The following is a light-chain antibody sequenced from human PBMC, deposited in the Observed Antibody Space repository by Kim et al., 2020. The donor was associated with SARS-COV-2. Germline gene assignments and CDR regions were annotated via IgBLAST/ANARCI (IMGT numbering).Light chain of an antibody. V-gene: IGKV1-27*01. Sequence: ESVRDRVTITGRASQGISNYLAWYQQKPGKVPRLLIYAASALQSGVPSRFSGSGSGTDFTLTISSLQPEDVATYYCQKYHSAPLTFGPGTKVDIK. J-gene: IGKJ3*01. CDR1: QGISNY. CDR3: QKYHSAPLT. CDR2: AAS.